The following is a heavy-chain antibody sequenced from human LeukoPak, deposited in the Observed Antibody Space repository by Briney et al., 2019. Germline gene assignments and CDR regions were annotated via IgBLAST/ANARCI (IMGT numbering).Heavy chain of an antibody. V-gene: IGHV3-11*01. CDR2: ISSSGSTI. CDR1: GFTFSDYY. CDR3: ARGFASWYYHDYYYMDV. J-gene: IGHJ6*03. D-gene: IGHD6-13*01. Sequence: GGSLRLSCAASGFTFSDYYMSWIRQAPGKGLEWVSYISSSGSTIYYADSVKGRFTISRDNAKNSLYLQMNSLRAEDTAVYYRARGFASWYYHDYYYMDVWGKGTTVTVSS.